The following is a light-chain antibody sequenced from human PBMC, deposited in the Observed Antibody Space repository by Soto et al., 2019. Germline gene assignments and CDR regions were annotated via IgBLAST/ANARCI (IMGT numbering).Light chain of an antibody. V-gene: IGKV3-20*01. J-gene: IGKJ1*01. CDR3: QQYGSSRWT. CDR2: AAS. CDR1: QSVSSNY. Sequence: EIVLAQSPGTLSLSPGERATLSCRASQSVSSNYLTWYQQKPGQAPRLLIYAASSRATGIPDRLSGSGSGTDFTLTISRLEPEDFAVYYCQQYGSSRWTFGQGAKVEV.